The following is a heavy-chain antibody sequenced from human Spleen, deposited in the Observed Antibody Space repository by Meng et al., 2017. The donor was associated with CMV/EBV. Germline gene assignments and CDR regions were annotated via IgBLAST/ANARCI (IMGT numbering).Heavy chain of an antibody. J-gene: IGHJ6*02. V-gene: IGHV3-21*04. Sequence: GESLKISCVASGFTFSTYSMNWVRQAPGKGLEWVSSISGSSTYIYYADSMKGRFTISRDNAKKSLYLQMNSLRVEDTAVYYCARAGGGVLDVWGPGTTVTVSS. CDR1: GFTFSTYS. CDR3: ARAGGGVLDV. CDR2: ISGSSTYI. D-gene: IGHD3-16*01.